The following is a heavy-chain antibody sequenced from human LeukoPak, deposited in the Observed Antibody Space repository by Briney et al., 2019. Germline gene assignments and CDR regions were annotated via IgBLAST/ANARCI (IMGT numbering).Heavy chain of an antibody. Sequence: SVKVSCKASGGTFSSYAISWVRQAPGQGLEWMGRIIPILGIANYAQKFQGRVTITADKSTSTAYMELSSLRSEDTAVYYCARFDFDYYDSSGYYYGVSDAFDIWGQGTMVTVSS. CDR2: IIPILGIA. CDR1: GGTFSSYA. D-gene: IGHD3-22*01. V-gene: IGHV1-69*04. J-gene: IGHJ3*02. CDR3: ARFDFDYYDSSGYYYGVSDAFDI.